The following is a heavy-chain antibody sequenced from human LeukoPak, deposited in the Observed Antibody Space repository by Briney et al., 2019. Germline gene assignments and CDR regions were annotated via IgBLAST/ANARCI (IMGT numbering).Heavy chain of an antibody. CDR1: GGSFSGYY. Sequence: SETLSLTCAVYGGSFSGYYWSWIRQPPGKGLEWIGEINHSGSTNYNPSLKSRVTISVDTSKNQFSPKLSSVTAADTAVYYCSGGRGRRYYFDYWGQGTLVTVSS. D-gene: IGHD3/OR15-3a*01. J-gene: IGHJ4*02. CDR2: INHSGST. CDR3: SGGRGRRYYFDY. V-gene: IGHV4-34*01.